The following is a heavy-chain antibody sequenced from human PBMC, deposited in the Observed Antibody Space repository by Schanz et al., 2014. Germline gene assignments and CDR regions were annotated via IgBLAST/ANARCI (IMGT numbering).Heavy chain of an antibody. CDR2: INPSGGST. CDR1: GYTFTSYY. CDR3: AKVDRTRYYAMDV. J-gene: IGHJ6*02. V-gene: IGHV1-46*01. Sequence: QVQLVQSGAEVKKPGASAKVSCKASGYTFTSYYMHWVRQAPGQGLEWMGIINPSGGSTSYAQKFQGRVTMTADKSTSTVYMEVSGLRSENTAVYYCAKVDRTRYYAMDVWGQGTTVTVSS. D-gene: IGHD3-9*01.